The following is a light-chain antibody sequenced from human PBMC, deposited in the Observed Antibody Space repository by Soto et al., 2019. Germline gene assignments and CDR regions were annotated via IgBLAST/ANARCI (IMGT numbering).Light chain of an antibody. CDR2: VAS. Sequence: EIVLTQSPGTLSLSPGERATLSCRASQSVSSSSYLAWYQQKPGQAPRLLIYVASSRATGIPDRFSGSGSATDFTLTISRLEPEDCAVYYCRQYGSSPSYTFGQGTKLEIK. V-gene: IGKV3-20*01. J-gene: IGKJ2*01. CDR3: RQYGSSPSYT. CDR1: QSVSSSSY.